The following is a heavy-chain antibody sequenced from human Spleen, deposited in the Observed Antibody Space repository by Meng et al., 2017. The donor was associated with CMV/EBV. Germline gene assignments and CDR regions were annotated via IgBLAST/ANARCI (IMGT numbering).Heavy chain of an antibody. D-gene: IGHD1-1*01. CDR1: GLTFSTYW. CDR3: TRDHWRDFDY. J-gene: IGHJ4*02. Sequence: LTCAVCGLTFSTYWMSWVRQAPGKRLEWVASIKEDGSEKYYVDSHQGRFTVSRDNTKNLLFLQLTSLRAEDTAVYYCTRDHWRDFDYWGQGTLVTVSS. CDR2: IKEDGSEK. V-gene: IGHV3-7*01.